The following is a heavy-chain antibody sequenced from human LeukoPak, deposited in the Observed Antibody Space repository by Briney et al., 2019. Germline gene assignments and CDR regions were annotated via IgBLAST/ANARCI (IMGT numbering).Heavy chain of an antibody. CDR2: INPNSGGS. CDR1: GYTFTGCY. V-gene: IGHV1-2*02. J-gene: IGHJ4*02. D-gene: IGHD6-13*01. CDR3: ARSGGGGSWYDLDY. Sequence: ASVKVSCKASGYTFTGCYIHWVRQAPGQGLEWMGWINPNSGGSNYVQQFQGRVTLTRDLSITTAYMELSSLRFDDTAVYYCARSGGGGSWYDLDYWGQGALVTVS.